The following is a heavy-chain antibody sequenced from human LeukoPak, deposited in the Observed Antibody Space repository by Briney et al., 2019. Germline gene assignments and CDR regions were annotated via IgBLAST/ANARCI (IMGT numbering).Heavy chain of an antibody. CDR3: ARGATYYDYVWGSYRMYYFDY. D-gene: IGHD3-16*02. J-gene: IGHJ4*02. Sequence: SETLSLTCAVYGGSFSGYYWSWIRQPPGKGLEWIGEINHSGSTNYNPSLKSRVTISVDTSKNQFSLKLSSVTAADTAVHYCARGATYYDYVWGSYRMYYFDYWGQGTLVTVSS. CDR2: INHSGST. CDR1: GGSFSGYY. V-gene: IGHV4-34*01.